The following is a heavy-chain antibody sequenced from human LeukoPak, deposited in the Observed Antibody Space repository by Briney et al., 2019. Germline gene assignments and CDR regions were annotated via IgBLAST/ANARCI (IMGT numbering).Heavy chain of an antibody. CDR1: GFTFSSYG. D-gene: IGHD5-18*01. CDR3: AKDRGGRYGSDRHFDY. CDR2: IRYDGSNK. J-gene: IGHJ4*02. Sequence: PGGSLRLSCAASGFTFSSYGMHWVRQAPGKGLEWVAFIRYDGSNKYYADSVKGRFTISRDNSKNTLYLQMNSLRAEDTAVYYCAKDRGGRYGSDRHFDYWGQGTLVTVSS. V-gene: IGHV3-30*02.